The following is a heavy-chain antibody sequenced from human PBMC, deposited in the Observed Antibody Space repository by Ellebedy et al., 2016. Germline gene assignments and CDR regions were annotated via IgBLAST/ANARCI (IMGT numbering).Heavy chain of an antibody. V-gene: IGHV4-34*01. CDR3: ARAGYDFWSGYNFDY. Sequence: SETLSLXXAVYGGSFSGYYWSYIRQPPGKGLEWIGEINHSGSTNYNPSLKSRVTISVDTSKNQFSLKLSSVTAADTAVYYCARAGYDFWSGYNFDYWGQGTLVTVSS. J-gene: IGHJ4*02. CDR2: INHSGST. D-gene: IGHD3-3*01. CDR1: GGSFSGYY.